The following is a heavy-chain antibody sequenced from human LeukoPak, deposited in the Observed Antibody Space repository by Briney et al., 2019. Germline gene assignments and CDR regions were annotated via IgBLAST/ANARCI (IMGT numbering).Heavy chain of an antibody. J-gene: IGHJ6*03. CDR1: GGSISSYY. CDR2: IYYSGST. Sequence: PSETLSLTCSVSGGSISSYYWSWMRQPPAKALEGSGYIYYSGSTNYNPSLKSRVTISVDTSKNQFSLKLRSVTAADTAVYYCARVIRGGSSWQRMYFYMDVWGKGTTVTVSS. CDR3: ARVIRGGSSWQRMYFYMDV. V-gene: IGHV4-59*01. D-gene: IGHD6-13*01.